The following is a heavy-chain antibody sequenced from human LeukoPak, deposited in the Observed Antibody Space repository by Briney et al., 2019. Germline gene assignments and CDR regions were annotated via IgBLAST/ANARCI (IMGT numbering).Heavy chain of an antibody. CDR1: GFTFSSYA. J-gene: IGHJ4*02. D-gene: IGHD3-3*01. V-gene: IGHV3-23*01. CDR2: ISGSGGST. CDR3: AKAAAITIFGVVIVNFDY. Sequence: PGGSLRLSCAASGFTFSSYAMSWVRQAPGKGPEWVSAISGSGGSTYYADSVKGRFTISRDNSKNTLYLQMNSLRAEDTAVYYCAKAAAITIFGVVIVNFDYWGQGTLVTVSS.